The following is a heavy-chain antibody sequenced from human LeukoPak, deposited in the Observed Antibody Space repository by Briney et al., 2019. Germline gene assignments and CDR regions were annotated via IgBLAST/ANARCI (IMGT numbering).Heavy chain of an antibody. V-gene: IGHV3-30*04. CDR2: ISYDGSNK. Sequence: GGSLRLSCAASGFTFSSYAMHWVRQAPGKGLEWVAVISYDGSNKYYADSVKGRFTISRDTSKNTLYLQMNSLRAEDTAVYYCAREGFDPWGQGTLVTVSS. CDR3: AREGFDP. J-gene: IGHJ5*02. CDR1: GFTFSSYA.